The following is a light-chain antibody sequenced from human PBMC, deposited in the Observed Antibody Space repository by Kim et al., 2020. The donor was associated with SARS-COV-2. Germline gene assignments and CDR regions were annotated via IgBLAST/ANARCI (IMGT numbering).Light chain of an antibody. CDR2: EDN. CDR1: SGSIASNY. CDR3: QSYDSSNQGV. J-gene: IGLJ3*02. V-gene: IGLV6-57*04. Sequence: NFMLTQPHSVSESPGKTVTISCTRSSGSIASNYVQWYQQRPGSAPATVIYEDNQRPPGVPDLFSGSIDSSSNSASLTISGLKTEDEADYYCQSYDSSNQGVFGGGTKLTVL.